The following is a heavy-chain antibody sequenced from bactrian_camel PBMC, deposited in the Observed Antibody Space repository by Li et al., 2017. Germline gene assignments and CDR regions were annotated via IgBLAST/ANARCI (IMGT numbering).Heavy chain of an antibody. J-gene: IGHJ6*01. Sequence: DVQLVESGGGSVEAGRSLGLSCTASVNAISSYSRYGFRQAPGKEREGVAGVDTTGTTCYADDVQGRFTISKDNAKNTVYLQMNSLKSEDTALYYCAWYEGGYWGQGTQVTVS. CDR3: AWYEGGY. D-gene: IGHD1*01. CDR1: VNAISSYS. CDR2: VDTTGTT. V-gene: IGHV3S10*01.